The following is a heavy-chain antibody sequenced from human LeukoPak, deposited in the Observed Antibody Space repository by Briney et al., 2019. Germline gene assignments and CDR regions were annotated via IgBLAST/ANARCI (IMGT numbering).Heavy chain of an antibody. D-gene: IGHD6-13*01. V-gene: IGHV3-7*04. CDR2: IKVDGSET. CDR1: GFSFSNSW. CDR3: ARAYSSPNWFDP. J-gene: IGHJ5*02. Sequence: GGSLRLSCAASGFSFSNSWMSWVRQAPGKGLEWVANIKVDGSETYYVDSVKGRFTISRDNAKSSLYLQMNSPRVEDTAVYYCARAYSSPNWFDPWGQGTLVTVSS.